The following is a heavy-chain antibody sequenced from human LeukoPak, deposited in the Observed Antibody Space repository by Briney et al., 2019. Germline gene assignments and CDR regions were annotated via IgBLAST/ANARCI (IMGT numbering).Heavy chain of an antibody. V-gene: IGHV3-53*05. CDR1: GFTVSSNY. CDR3: ARDARITIFGSYYFDY. D-gene: IGHD3-3*01. J-gene: IGHJ4*02. CDR2: IYSGGST. Sequence: GGSLRLSCAASGFTVSSNYMSWVRQAPGKGLEWASVIYSGGSTYYADSVKGRFTISRDNSKNTLYLQMNSLRAEDTAVYYCARDARITIFGSYYFDYWGQGTLVTVSS.